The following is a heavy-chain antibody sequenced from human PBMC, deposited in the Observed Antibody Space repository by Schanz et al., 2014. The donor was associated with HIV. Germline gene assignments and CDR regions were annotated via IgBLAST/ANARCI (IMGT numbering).Heavy chain of an antibody. J-gene: IGHJ6*02. V-gene: IGHV3-30*18. CDR2: ISYDGSNK. CDR1: GFTFSTYG. Sequence: QVQLVESGGGVVQPGRSLRLSCAASGFTFSTYGMHWVRQAPGKGLGGGAIISYDGSNKYYADSVKGRFTISRDNSKNTLYVQMNRLRAEDTAVYYCAKVATWDYYGMDVWGQGTTVTVSS. CDR3: AKVATWDYYGMDV.